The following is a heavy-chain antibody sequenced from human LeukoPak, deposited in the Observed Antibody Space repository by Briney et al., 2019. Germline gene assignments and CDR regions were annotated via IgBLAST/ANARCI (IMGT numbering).Heavy chain of an antibody. CDR2: IKSKTDGGTT. J-gene: IGHJ4*02. CDR1: GFTFSNAW. CDR3: TTDVLGYDSSGRG. V-gene: IGHV3-15*01. D-gene: IGHD3-22*01. Sequence: GGSLRLSCAASGFTFSNAWMSGVRQAPGKGLEWVGRIKSKTDGGTTDYAAPVKGRFTISRDDSKNTLYLQMNSLKTEDTAVYYCTTDVLGYDSSGRGWGQGTLVTVSS.